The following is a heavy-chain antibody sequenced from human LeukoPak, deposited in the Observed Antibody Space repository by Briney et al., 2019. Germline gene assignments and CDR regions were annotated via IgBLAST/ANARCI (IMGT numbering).Heavy chain of an antibody. Sequence: QTGGSLRLSCAASGFTVSSNEMRWVRQAPGKGLEWVSSISGGGTYCADSRKGRFTISRDNSKNTLHLQRHSLKAEDTDVNYCKRGLVLKNIAVSTSCRCYCDYWGQGTLVTVSS. V-gene: IGHV3-38-3*01. CDR2: ISGGGT. CDR1: GFTVSSNE. J-gene: IGHJ4*02. D-gene: IGHD2-2*01. CDR3: KRGLVLKNIAVSTSCRCYCDY.